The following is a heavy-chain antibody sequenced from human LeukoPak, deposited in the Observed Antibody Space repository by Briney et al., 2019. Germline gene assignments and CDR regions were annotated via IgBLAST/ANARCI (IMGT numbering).Heavy chain of an antibody. D-gene: IGHD3-9*01. J-gene: IGHJ5*02. CDR2: ISGSGGST. CDR1: GFTFSSYA. CDR3: AIGVRYFDSPFDP. Sequence: GGSLRLSCAASGFTFSSYAMSWFRQAPGKGLEWVSAISGSGGSTYYADSVKGRFTISRDNSKNTLYLQMNSLRAEDTAVYYCAIGVRYFDSPFDPWGQGTLVTVSS. V-gene: IGHV3-23*01.